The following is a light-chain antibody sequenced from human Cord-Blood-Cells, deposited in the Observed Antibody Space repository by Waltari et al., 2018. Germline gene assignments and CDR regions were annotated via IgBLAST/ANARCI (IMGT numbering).Light chain of an antibody. CDR2: GAS. V-gene: IGKV3-20*01. Sequence: IVLTQSPGTLSLSPGERATLSCRASQSVSSSYLAWYQQKPGQAPRLLIYGASSRATGIPGRFSGSGCGTDVTLTISRLEPEDFAVYYCQQYGSSSYTFGQGTKLEIK. CDR1: QSVSSSY. J-gene: IGKJ2*01. CDR3: QQYGSSSYT.